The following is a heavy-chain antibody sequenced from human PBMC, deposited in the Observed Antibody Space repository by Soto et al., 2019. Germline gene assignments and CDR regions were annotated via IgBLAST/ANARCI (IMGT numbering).Heavy chain of an antibody. J-gene: IGHJ6*04. V-gene: IGHV5-51*01. CDR1: LGSVTSYW. D-gene: IGHD6-13*01. CDR3: ASNISSTSNYYYGMDV. CDR2: IYPGDSDT. Sequence: GDSLKIAAEGCLGSVTSYWIGWVRQKPWKGLEWMGIIYPGDSDTRYSPSFQGQVTISADKSISTAYLQWSSLKASDTAMYYCASNISSTSNYYYGMDVWGKGTTVTVSS.